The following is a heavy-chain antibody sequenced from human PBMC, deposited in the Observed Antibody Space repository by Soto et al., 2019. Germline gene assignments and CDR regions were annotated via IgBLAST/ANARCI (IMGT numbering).Heavy chain of an antibody. CDR3: TRDRLTLTTSLIFDF. V-gene: IGHV1-18*01. CDR2: ISPYSGKT. Sequence: QVQLVQSGAEVKKPGASVKVSCKASGYTFTNYGIAWVRQAPGQGLEWMGWISPYSGKTDYRQNLQGRVTMTADTSTNTAYMELRSLISDDTAVYYCTRDRLTLTTSLIFDFWGQGTLVTVSS. D-gene: IGHD3-9*01. CDR1: GYTFTNYG. J-gene: IGHJ4*02.